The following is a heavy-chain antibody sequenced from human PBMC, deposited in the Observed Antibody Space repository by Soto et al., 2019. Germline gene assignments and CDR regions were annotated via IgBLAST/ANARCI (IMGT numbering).Heavy chain of an antibody. J-gene: IGHJ4*02. Sequence: QITLKESGPTLVKPTQTLTLTCTFSGFSLYSSGVGVGWIRQPPGKALEWLALTYWDDDKRYSPSLKNRLTITKDTSKNQVDLTMTNMDPVDTATYYCAHRPRAGHFDFWGQGTLVTVSS. CDR2: TYWDDDK. V-gene: IGHV2-5*02. D-gene: IGHD6-13*01. CDR1: GFSLYSSGVG. CDR3: AHRPRAGHFDF.